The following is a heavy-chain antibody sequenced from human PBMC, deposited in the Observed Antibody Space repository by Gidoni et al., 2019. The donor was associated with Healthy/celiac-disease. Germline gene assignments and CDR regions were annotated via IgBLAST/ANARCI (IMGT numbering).Heavy chain of an antibody. J-gene: IGHJ4*02. CDR3: ATENRVVVAARYRSPLNDY. CDR2: ISSSSSYI. CDR1: GFTFSSYS. Sequence: EVQLVESGGGLVKPGGSLRLSCAASGFTFSSYSMNWVRQAPGKGLEWVSSISSSSSYIYYADSVKGRFTISRDNAKNSLYLQMNSLRAEDTAVYYCATENRVVVAARYRSPLNDYWGQGTLVTVSS. V-gene: IGHV3-21*01. D-gene: IGHD2-15*01.